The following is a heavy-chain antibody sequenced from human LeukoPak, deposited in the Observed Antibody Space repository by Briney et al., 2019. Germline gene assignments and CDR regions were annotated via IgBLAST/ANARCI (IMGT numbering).Heavy chain of an antibody. Sequence: GGSLRLSCAASGFAFSSYEMNWVRQAPGKGLEWVSYISSSGSTIYYADSVKGRFTISRDNAKNSLYLQMNSLRAEDTAVYYCARDLGFGYYDSSGPEDYFDYWGQGTLVTVSS. V-gene: IGHV3-48*03. J-gene: IGHJ4*02. D-gene: IGHD3-22*01. CDR1: GFAFSSYE. CDR2: ISSSGSTI. CDR3: ARDLGFGYYDSSGPEDYFDY.